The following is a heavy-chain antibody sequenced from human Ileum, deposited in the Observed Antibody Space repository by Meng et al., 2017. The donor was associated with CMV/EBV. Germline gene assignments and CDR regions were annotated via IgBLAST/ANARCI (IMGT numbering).Heavy chain of an antibody. D-gene: IGHD4-11*01. CDR2: IISDGRT. Sequence: GESLKISCAASGFTFSSYAMSWVRQAPGKGVEWVSTIISDGRTFYADSVKGRFTISSDNSKNMVNLQMNSLTDDDTALYYCAKDDYRYYHATDVWGQGTTVTVSS. CDR1: GFTFSSYA. CDR3: AKDDYRYYHATDV. J-gene: IGHJ6*02. V-gene: IGHV3-23*01.